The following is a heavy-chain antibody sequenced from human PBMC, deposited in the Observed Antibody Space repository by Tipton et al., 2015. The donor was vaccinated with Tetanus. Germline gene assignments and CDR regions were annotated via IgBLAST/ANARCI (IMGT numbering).Heavy chain of an antibody. CDR2: INHSGST. Sequence: TLSLTCAVYGGSFSGYYWSWIRQPPGKGLEWIGEINHSGSTNYNPSLKSRVTISVDPSKNQFSLKLSSVTAADTAVYYCACLPVGGRYYYYGMDVWGQGTTVTVSS. CDR1: GGSFSGYY. CDR3: ACLPVGGRYYYYGMDV. V-gene: IGHV4-34*01. J-gene: IGHJ6*02. D-gene: IGHD2-15*01.